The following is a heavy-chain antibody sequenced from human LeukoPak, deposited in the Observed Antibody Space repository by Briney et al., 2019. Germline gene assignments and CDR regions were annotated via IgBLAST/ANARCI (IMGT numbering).Heavy chain of an antibody. Sequence: PGGSLRLSCAASGFTFSTYSMNWVRQAPGKGLEWVSSISRSTSYIYYADSVKGRFTISRDNSKNTLYLQMNSLRAEDTAVYYCAKDPDMITFYYFDYWGQGTLVTVSS. V-gene: IGHV3-21*04. J-gene: IGHJ4*02. CDR1: GFTFSTYS. CDR2: ISRSTSYI. D-gene: IGHD3-16*01. CDR3: AKDPDMITFYYFDY.